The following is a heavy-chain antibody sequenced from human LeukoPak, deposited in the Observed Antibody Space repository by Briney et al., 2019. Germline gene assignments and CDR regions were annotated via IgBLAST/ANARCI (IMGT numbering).Heavy chain of an antibody. CDR3: ARGGHGSGGYYNTFDY. D-gene: IGHD3-10*01. CDR1: GYSFTGYW. J-gene: IGHJ4*02. Sequence: GESLKISCKGSGYSFTGYWIGWVRQMPGKGLEWMGIIYPGDSDTRYSPSFQGQVTISADKSISTACLQWSSLKASDTAMYYCARGGHGSGGYYNTFDYWGQGTLVTVSS. V-gene: IGHV5-51*01. CDR2: IYPGDSDT.